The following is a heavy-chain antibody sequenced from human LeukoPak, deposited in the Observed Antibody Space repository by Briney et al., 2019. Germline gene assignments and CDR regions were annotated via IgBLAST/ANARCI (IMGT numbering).Heavy chain of an antibody. J-gene: IGHJ6*02. Sequence: GGSLRLSCAASGFTFSSYWMSWVRQAPGKGLEWVANIKQDGSEKYYVDSVKGRFTISRDNAKNSLYLQMNSLRAEDTAVYYCARDRTVAGMSYGMDVWGQGPTVTVSS. CDR2: IKQDGSEK. D-gene: IGHD6-19*01. CDR3: ARDRTVAGMSYGMDV. V-gene: IGHV3-7*01. CDR1: GFTFSSYW.